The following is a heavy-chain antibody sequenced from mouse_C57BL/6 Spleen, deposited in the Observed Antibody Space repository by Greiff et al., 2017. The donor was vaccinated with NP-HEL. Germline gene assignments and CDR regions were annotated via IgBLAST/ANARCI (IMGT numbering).Heavy chain of an antibody. J-gene: IGHJ2*01. Sequence: DVKLVESGGGLVKPGGSLKLSCAASGFTFSDYGMHWVRQAPEKGLEWVAYISSGSSTIYYADTVKGRFNISRDNAKNTLFLQMTSLRSEDTAMYYCARDDYDGGDVDYWGQGTTLTVSS. CDR3: ARDDYDGGDVDY. CDR1: GFTFSDYG. CDR2: ISSGSSTI. V-gene: IGHV5-17*01. D-gene: IGHD2-4*01.